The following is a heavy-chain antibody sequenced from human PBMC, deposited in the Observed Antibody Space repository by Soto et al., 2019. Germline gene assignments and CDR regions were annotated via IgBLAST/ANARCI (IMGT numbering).Heavy chain of an antibody. Sequence: QVQLVQSGAEVKKPGSSVKVSCKASGGTFSSYTISWVRQAPGQGLEWMGRIIPILGIANYAQKFQGRVTLTADKSTSTAYMELSSLRSEDTAVYYCAREVGSSGLDPWGQGTLVTVSS. V-gene: IGHV1-69*02. D-gene: IGHD6-19*01. CDR3: AREVGSSGLDP. CDR1: GGTFSSYT. CDR2: IIPILGIA. J-gene: IGHJ5*02.